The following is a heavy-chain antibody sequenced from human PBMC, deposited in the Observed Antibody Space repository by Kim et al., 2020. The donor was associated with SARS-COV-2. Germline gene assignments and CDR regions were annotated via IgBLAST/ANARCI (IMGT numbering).Heavy chain of an antibody. CDR2: INSGNGNT. CDR3: ARGKIVMVPAALDY. D-gene: IGHD2-2*01. CDR1: GYIFSVYA. Sequence: ASVKVSCKASGYIFSVYAMHWVRQAPGQRLEWLGWINSGNGNTKYSQKFQGRVTITRDTSASTVYMELSSLRSEDTAVYYCARGKIVMVPAALDYWGQGTLVTVSA. V-gene: IGHV1-3*01. J-gene: IGHJ4*02.